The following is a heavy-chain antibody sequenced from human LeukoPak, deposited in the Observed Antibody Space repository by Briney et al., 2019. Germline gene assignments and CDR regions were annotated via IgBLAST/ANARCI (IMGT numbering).Heavy chain of an antibody. CDR1: GFTFSSYA. D-gene: IGHD2-2*01. CDR2: ISGSGGST. V-gene: IGHV3-23*01. J-gene: IGHJ3*02. CDR3: AKSESSTDAFDI. Sequence: GGSLRLSCAASGFTFSSYAMSWVRQAPGKGLEWVSAISGSGGSTYYADSVKGRFTISRDNSKNTLYLQVNSLRAEDTAVYYCAKSESSTDAFDIWGQGTMVTVSS.